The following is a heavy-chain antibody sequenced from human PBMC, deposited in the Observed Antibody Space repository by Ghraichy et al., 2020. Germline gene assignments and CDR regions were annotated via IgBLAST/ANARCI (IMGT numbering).Heavy chain of an antibody. Sequence: GGSLRLSCTASAFAFRTYAMHWVRQAPDKGLEWLTHISYDGSNEYYADSVRGRFTISRDNSKNTLYLQMNSLRPEDTAVYYCAREGGVLGAKLDYWGQGALVTVSS. V-gene: IGHV3-30-3*01. CDR1: AFAFRTYA. CDR2: ISYDGSNE. D-gene: IGHD1-26*01. CDR3: AREGGVLGAKLDY. J-gene: IGHJ4*02.